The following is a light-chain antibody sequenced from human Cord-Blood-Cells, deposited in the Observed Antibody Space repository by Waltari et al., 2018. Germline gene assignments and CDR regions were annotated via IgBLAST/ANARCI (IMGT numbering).Light chain of an antibody. CDR2: EGS. J-gene: IGLJ1*01. CDR3: CSYAGSSTNYV. Sequence: QSALTQPASVSGSPGTSITISCTGTSSDVWRYYLLSQYQQHPGKAPKLMSYEGSKRPSGVSNRFSGSKSGNTASLTISGLQAEDEADYYCCSYAGSSTNYVFGTGTKVTVL. V-gene: IGLV2-23*01. CDR1: SSDVWRYYL.